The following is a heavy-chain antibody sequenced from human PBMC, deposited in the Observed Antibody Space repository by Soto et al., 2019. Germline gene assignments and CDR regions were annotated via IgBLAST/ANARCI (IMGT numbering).Heavy chain of an antibody. V-gene: IGHV3-21*01. D-gene: IGHD1-26*01. Sequence: PGGSLRLSCAASGFTFSSHSMNWVRQAPGRGLEWVSSISSTSTYIYYTDSVKGRFTISRDNAKNSLYLQLNSLRAEDAAVYYCARDREGVGAGLFWGQGTMVTV. CDR2: ISSTSTYI. CDR1: GFTFSSHS. CDR3: ARDREGVGAGLF. J-gene: IGHJ3*01.